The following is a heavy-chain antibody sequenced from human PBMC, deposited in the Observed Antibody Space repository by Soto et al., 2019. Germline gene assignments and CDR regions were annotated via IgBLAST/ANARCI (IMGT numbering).Heavy chain of an antibody. CDR2: IHNSSSTI. CDR1: GFNFSSYS. Sequence: EVQLVESGGGLVQPGESLRLSCAASGFNFSSYSMNWVRQAPGKGLEWVSYIHNSSSTIYYADSVRGRFTISRDNAKNSLYLQMNSLRDEDTAVYYCARGVQIIVLLPAAIDYWGQGTLVTVSS. V-gene: IGHV3-48*02. J-gene: IGHJ4*02. D-gene: IGHD2-2*01. CDR3: ARGVQIIVLLPAAIDY.